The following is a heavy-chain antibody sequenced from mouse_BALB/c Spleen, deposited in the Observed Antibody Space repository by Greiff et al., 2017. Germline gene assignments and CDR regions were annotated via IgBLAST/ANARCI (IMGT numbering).Heavy chain of an antibody. Sequence: QVHVKQSGAELARPGASVKLSCKASGYTFTSYWMQWVKQRPGQGLEWIGAIYPGDGDTRYTQKFKGKATLTADKSSSTAYMQLSSLASEDSAVYYCAREEYDWFAYWGQGTLVTVSA. D-gene: IGHD2-3*01. V-gene: IGHV1-87*01. CDR3: AREEYDWFAY. J-gene: IGHJ3*01. CDR1: GYTFTSYW. CDR2: IYPGDGDT.